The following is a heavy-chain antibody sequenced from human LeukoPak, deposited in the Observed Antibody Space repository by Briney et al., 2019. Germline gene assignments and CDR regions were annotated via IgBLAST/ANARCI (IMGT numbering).Heavy chain of an antibody. V-gene: IGHV3-48*01. CDR3: AKDQGFSSSFDY. CDR1: GFIFSNFG. CDR2: ISSSSTTT. J-gene: IGHJ4*02. Sequence: PGGSLRLSCAASGFIFSNFGMNWVRRAPGKGLEWISYISSSSTTTHYADPVKGRFTISRDNSKNTLYLQMNSLRAEDTAVYYCAKDQGFSSSFDYWGQGTLVTVSS. D-gene: IGHD6-6*01.